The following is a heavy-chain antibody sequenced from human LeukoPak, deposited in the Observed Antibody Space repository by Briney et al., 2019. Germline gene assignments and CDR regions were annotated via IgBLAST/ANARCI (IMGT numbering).Heavy chain of an antibody. Sequence: PGGSLRLSCAASGFTVSSNYMSWVRQAPGKGLEWVSVIYSGGSTYHADSVKGRFTISRDNSKNTLYLQMNSLRAEDTAVYYCARDLARQQLVRAKYYYYYYMDVWGKGTTVTVSS. J-gene: IGHJ6*03. D-gene: IGHD6-13*01. CDR3: ARDLARQQLVRAKYYYYYYMDV. CDR1: GFTVSSNY. V-gene: IGHV3-66*02. CDR2: IYSGGST.